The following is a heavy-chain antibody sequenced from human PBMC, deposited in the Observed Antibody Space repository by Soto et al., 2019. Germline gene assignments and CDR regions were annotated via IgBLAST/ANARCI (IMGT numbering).Heavy chain of an antibody. J-gene: IGHJ4*02. CDR3: ARGSDYVWGSYRHPSFDY. V-gene: IGHV1-69*01. Sequence: QVQLVQPGAEVKKPGSSVKVSCKASGGTFSSYAISGVRQAPGQGLEWLGGIIPIFGTANYAQKFQGRVTITADESTSTAYMELSSLRSEDTAVYYCARGSDYVWGSYRHPSFDYWGQGPLVTVSS. D-gene: IGHD3-16*02. CDR1: GGTFSSYA. CDR2: IIPIFGTA.